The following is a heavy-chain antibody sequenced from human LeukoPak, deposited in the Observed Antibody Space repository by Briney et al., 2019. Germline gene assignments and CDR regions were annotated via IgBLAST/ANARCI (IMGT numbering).Heavy chain of an antibody. Sequence: ASVKVSCKASGYTFTGYYIHWVRQAPGQGLEWMGWINPNSGGTNYAQKFQGRVTMTRDTSISTAYMELSRLRSDDTAVYYCARDEWLRFSVALDYYYYYGMDVWGQGTTVTVSS. CDR1: GYTFTGYY. D-gene: IGHD5-12*01. CDR2: INPNSGGT. J-gene: IGHJ6*02. V-gene: IGHV1-2*02. CDR3: ARDEWLRFSVALDYYYYYGMDV.